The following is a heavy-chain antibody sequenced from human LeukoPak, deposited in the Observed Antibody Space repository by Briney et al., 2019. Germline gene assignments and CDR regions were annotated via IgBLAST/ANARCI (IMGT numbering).Heavy chain of an antibody. J-gene: IGHJ6*03. V-gene: IGHV3-74*01. D-gene: IGHD2-15*01. CDR3: ARDSGDGYYYYYMDV. CDR1: GFTFSSYG. Sequence: PGRSLRLSCAASGFTFSSYGMHWVRQAPGKGLVWVSRINSDGSSTSYADSVKGRFTISRDNAKNTLYLQMNSLRAEDTAVYYCARDSGDGYYYYYMDVWGKGTTVTVSS. CDR2: INSDGSST.